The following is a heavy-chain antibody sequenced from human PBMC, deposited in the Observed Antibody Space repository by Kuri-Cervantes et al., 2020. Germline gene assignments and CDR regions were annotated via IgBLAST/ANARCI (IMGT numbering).Heavy chain of an antibody. J-gene: IGHJ4*02. V-gene: IGHV4-59*12. Sequence: SETLSLTCTVSGGSISSYYWSWIRQPPGKGLEWIGYIYYSGSTNYNPSLKSRVTISVDRSKNQFSLKLSSVTAADTAVYYCARARDIGYCSGGSCYYFDYWGQGTLVTVSS. D-gene: IGHD2-15*01. CDR3: ARARDIGYCSGGSCYYFDY. CDR2: IYYSGST. CDR1: GGSISSYY.